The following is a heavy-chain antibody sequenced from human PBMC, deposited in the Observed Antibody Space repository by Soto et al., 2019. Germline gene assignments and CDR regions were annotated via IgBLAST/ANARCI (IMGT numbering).Heavy chain of an antibody. V-gene: IGHV3-48*03. CDR3: ARYLAYYDSSGYYPYYFDY. D-gene: IGHD3-22*01. CDR2: ISSSGSTI. CDR1: GFTFSSYE. J-gene: IGHJ4*02. Sequence: GGSLRLSCAASGFTFSSYEMNWVRQAPGKGLEWVSYISSSGSTIYYADSVKGRFTISSDNAKNSLYLQMNSLRAEDTAVYSFARYLAYYDSSGYYPYYFDYCGQGTLVTVSS.